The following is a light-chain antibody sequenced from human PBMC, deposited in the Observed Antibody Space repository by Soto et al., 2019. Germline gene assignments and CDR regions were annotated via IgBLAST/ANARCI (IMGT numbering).Light chain of an antibody. CDR1: SSNIGSNS. CDR3: AAWDCSLNIYV. J-gene: IGLJ1*01. Sequence: QSVLTQPPSASGTPGQRVTISCSGSSSNIGSNSVNWYQHLPGRAPQLLIYSHSQRPSGVPDRFSGSKSDTSASLAISGLQSEDEADYYCAAWDCSLNIYVFGTGTKLTVL. CDR2: SHS. V-gene: IGLV1-44*01.